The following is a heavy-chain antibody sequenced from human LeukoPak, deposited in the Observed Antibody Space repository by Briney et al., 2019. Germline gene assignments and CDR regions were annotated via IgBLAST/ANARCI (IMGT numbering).Heavy chain of an antibody. Sequence: PSETLSLTCTVSGGSISSTTYYWGWIRRPPGKGLEWIGSIYYSGSTYNNPSLKSRVTVSVDTSKNQFSLNLSSVTAADTAVYYCVRGSTLRHYQYWGQGTLVTVSS. CDR1: GGSISSTTYY. CDR2: IYYSGST. V-gene: IGHV4-39*01. D-gene: IGHD3-16*01. J-gene: IGHJ4*02. CDR3: VRGSTLRHYQY.